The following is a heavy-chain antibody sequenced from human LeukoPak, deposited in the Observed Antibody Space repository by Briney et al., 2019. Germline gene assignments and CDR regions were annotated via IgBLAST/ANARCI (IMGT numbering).Heavy chain of an antibody. CDR1: GYTLTELS. D-gene: IGHD2-15*01. CDR3: ARASDSPNYYYYGMDV. J-gene: IGHJ6*02. V-gene: IGHV1-24*01. Sequence: ASVKVSCKVSGYTLTELSMHWVRQAPGKGLEWMGGFDPEDGETIYAQKFQGRVTMTEDTSTDTAYMELSSLRSEDTAVYYCARASDSPNYYYYGMDVWGQGTTVTVSS. CDR2: FDPEDGET.